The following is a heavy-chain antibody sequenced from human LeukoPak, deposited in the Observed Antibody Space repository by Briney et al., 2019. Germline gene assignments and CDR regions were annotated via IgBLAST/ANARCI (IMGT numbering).Heavy chain of an antibody. CDR2: ISSSSSTM. V-gene: IGHV3-48*01. CDR3: ARDHHRRLYDSQARDTFDI. J-gene: IGHJ3*02. D-gene: IGHD3-22*01. CDR1: GFTFNDYG. Sequence: GGSLRLSCAASGFTFNDYGMNWVRQAPGKGLEWVSYISSSSSTMYYADSVKGRFSISRDNAKNSLYLQMNSLRAEDTAVYYCARDHHRRLYDSQARDTFDIWGQGTMVTVSS.